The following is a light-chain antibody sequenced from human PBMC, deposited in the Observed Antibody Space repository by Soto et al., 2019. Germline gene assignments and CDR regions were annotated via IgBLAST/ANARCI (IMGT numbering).Light chain of an antibody. J-gene: IGKJ2*01. V-gene: IGKV1-8*01. Sequence: AIRMTQSPSSLSASTGDRGKITCRASKGISSYLAWYQQKPGKDPKLLIYAASTLQSGVPSRFSGSGSGTDFTLTISCLQSEDFATYYCHQYYSYPMYTFGQGTKLEIK. CDR1: KGISSY. CDR3: HQYYSYPMYT. CDR2: AAS.